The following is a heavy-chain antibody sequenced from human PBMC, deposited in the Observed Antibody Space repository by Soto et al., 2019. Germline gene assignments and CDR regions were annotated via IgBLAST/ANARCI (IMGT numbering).Heavy chain of an antibody. J-gene: IGHJ4*02. CDR1: GFTLSSYA. Sequence: EVQLLESGGGLVQPGGSLRLSCAASGFTLSSYAMSWVRQAPGKGLEWVSAISGSGGSTYYADSVKGRFTISRDNSKNTLYLQMNSLRAEDTAVYYCAKAGEPGYSSSWYFDYWGQGTLVTVSS. V-gene: IGHV3-23*01. CDR2: ISGSGGST. D-gene: IGHD6-13*01. CDR3: AKAGEPGYSSSWYFDY.